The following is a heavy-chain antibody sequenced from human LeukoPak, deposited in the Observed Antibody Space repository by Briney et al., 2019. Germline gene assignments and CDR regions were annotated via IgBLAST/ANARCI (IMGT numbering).Heavy chain of an antibody. CDR3: ARSPLRRSTIFGVVIMDYYMDV. Sequence: GASVKVSCKASGYTFTSYDINWVRQATGQGLEWMGWMNPNSGNTGYAQKFQGRVTITRNTSISTAYMELSSLRSEDTAVYYCARSPLRRSTIFGVVIMDYYMDVWRKGTTVTVSS. V-gene: IGHV1-8*03. CDR2: MNPNSGNT. CDR1: GYTFTSYD. J-gene: IGHJ6*03. D-gene: IGHD3-3*01.